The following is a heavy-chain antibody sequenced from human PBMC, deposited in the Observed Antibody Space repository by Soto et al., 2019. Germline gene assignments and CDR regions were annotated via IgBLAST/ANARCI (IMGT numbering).Heavy chain of an antibody. CDR2: IYHSGST. J-gene: IGHJ6*02. Sequence: PSETLSLTCAVSGGSISSSNWWSWVRQPPGKGLEWIGEIYHSGSTNYNPSLKSRVTISVDKSKNQFSLKLSSVTAADTAVYYCANMATVTNDPYYYYGMDVWGQGTTVTV. D-gene: IGHD4-17*01. V-gene: IGHV4-4*02. CDR1: GGSISSSNW. CDR3: ANMATVTNDPYYYYGMDV.